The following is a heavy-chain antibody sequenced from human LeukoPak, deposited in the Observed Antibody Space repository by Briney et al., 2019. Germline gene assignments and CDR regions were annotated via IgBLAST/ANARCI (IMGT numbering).Heavy chain of an antibody. CDR1: GGSISSYY. Sequence: SETLSLTCTISGGSISSYYWSWIRQPPGKGLEWIGYIYYSGSTNYNPSLKSRVTISVDTSKNQFSLKLSSVTAADTAVYYCARDRINWFDPWGQGTLVTVSS. CDR2: IYYSGST. J-gene: IGHJ5*02. CDR3: ARDRINWFDP. V-gene: IGHV4-59*01.